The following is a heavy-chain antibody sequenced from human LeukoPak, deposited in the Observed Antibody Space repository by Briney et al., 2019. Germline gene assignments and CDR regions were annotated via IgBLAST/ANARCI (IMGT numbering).Heavy chain of an antibody. J-gene: IGHJ4*02. D-gene: IGHD3-10*01. Sequence: PSETLSLTCAVYGGSFSGHYWSWIRQPPGKGLEWIGEINHRGSTNYNPSLKSRVTISVDTSKNQFSLKLSSVTAADTAVYYCARVVRYYYGSGSFDYWGQGTLVTVSS. CDR3: ARVVRYYYGSGSFDY. CDR2: INHRGST. V-gene: IGHV4-34*01. CDR1: GGSFSGHY.